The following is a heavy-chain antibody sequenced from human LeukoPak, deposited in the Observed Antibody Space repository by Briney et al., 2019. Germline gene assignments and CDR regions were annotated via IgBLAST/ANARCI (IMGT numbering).Heavy chain of an antibody. Sequence: PSETLCLTCTVSGGSISSSSYYWGWIRQPPGKGLEWIGSIYYSGSTYYNPSLKSRVTISVDTSKNQFSLKLSSVTAADTAVYYCARAMIVVVITEFDYWGQGTLVTVSS. J-gene: IGHJ4*02. V-gene: IGHV4-39*07. CDR1: GGSISSSSYY. D-gene: IGHD3-22*01. CDR2: IYYSGST. CDR3: ARAMIVVVITEFDY.